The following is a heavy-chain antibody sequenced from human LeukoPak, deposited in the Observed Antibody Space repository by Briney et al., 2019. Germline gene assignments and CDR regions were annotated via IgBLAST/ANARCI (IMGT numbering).Heavy chain of an antibody. J-gene: IGHJ4*02. CDR2: INKSGGGT. CDR1: GFTFSSYD. V-gene: IGHV3-23*01. D-gene: IGHD6-19*01. Sequence: GGSVRLSCADSGFTFSSYDMSWVRQAPGKGLEWVSGINKSGGGTYYADSVKGRFTMSRDNSKNTLFLQMNSLRAEDTAVYYCAKVTWSSSGSDYWGQGTLVTVSS. CDR3: AKVTWSSSGSDY.